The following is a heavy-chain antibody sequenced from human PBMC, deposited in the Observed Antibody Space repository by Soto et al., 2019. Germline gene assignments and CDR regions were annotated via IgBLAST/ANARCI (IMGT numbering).Heavy chain of an antibody. CDR1: GGSISSGGYY. D-gene: IGHD4-17*01. J-gene: IGHJ4*02. CDR3: ATALSVGYGDYTKVWFDY. CDR2: SYYSGST. Sequence: QVQLQYSGPGLVKPSQTLSLTCTVSGGSISSGGYYWSRIRQPPGKRLEWIGYSYYSGSTYYNPSLKSRVTITVDASKNPFSLKQSSVTAADTAVYYWATALSVGYGDYTKVWFDYWGEGTLVTVST. V-gene: IGHV4-31*03.